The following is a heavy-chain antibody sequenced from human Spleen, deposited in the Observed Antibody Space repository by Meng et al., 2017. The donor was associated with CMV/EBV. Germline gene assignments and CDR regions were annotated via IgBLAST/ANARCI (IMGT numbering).Heavy chain of an antibody. D-gene: IGHD3-10*01. Sequence: ASVKVSCKASGYTFNSYVITWMRQAPGQGLEWMGWISAYNGDTDSAQKFQGRVTMTIDTSTATAYMDLRSLRSDDTAMYYCAREPLTVRGVIRDWGQGTLVTVSS. J-gene: IGHJ4*02. V-gene: IGHV1-18*01. CDR1: GYTFNSYV. CDR3: AREPLTVRGVIRD. CDR2: ISAYNGDT.